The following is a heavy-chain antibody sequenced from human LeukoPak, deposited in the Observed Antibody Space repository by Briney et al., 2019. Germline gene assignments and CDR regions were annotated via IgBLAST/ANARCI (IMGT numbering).Heavy chain of an antibody. CDR3: AKGHSSGWNHLNWFDP. J-gene: IGHJ5*02. V-gene: IGHV3-7*03. CDR2: IKQDGSEK. D-gene: IGHD6-19*01. Sequence: GGSLRLSCAASGFTFSSYWMSWVRQAPGKGLEWVAKIKQDGSEKYYVDSVKGRFTISRDNAKNSLYLQMNSLRAEDMALYYCAKGHSSGWNHLNWFDPWGQGTLVTVSS. CDR1: GFTFSSYW.